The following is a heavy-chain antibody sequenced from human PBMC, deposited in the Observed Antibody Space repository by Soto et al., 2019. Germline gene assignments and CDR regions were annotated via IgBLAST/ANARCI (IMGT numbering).Heavy chain of an antibody. J-gene: IGHJ4*02. CDR1: DGSISSYY. V-gene: IGHV4-59*01. CDR2: IYYSGST. CDR3: ACSPDYGDYVDYFDY. Sequence: SETLSLTCTVSDGSISSYYWSWILNPPGKGLEWIGYIYYSGSTNYNPSLKSRVTISVDTSKNQFSLKLSSVTAADTAVYYCACSPDYGDYVDYFDYWGQGTLVTVSS. D-gene: IGHD4-17*01.